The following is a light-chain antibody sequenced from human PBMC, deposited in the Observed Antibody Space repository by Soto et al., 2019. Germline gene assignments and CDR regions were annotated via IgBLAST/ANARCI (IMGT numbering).Light chain of an antibody. CDR3: QSYDSSLSGVV. Sequence: QSVLTQPPSVSGAPGQRVTISCTGSSSNIGAGYDVHWYQQLPGTAPKLLIYGNSNRPSGVPDRFSGSKSGTSASLAITGLQAEAEADYYCQSYDSSLSGVVFGGGTKHRP. CDR1: SSNIGAGYD. V-gene: IGLV1-40*01. J-gene: IGLJ2*01. CDR2: GNS.